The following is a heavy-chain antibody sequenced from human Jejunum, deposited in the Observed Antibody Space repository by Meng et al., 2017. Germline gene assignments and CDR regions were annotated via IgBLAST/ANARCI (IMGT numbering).Heavy chain of an antibody. J-gene: IGHJ4*02. CDR2: ISDSGANI. V-gene: IGHV3-48*03. D-gene: IGHD6-19*01. CDR3: ARDRGSGWSEEESGFAY. Sequence: GGSLRLSCTASGFTFSSYEMNWVRQAPGKGLEWISYISDSGANIDYSDSVKGRFTISRDDAKDSLYLQMNSLRAEDTGVYYCARDRGSGWSEEESGFAYWGQGTLVTVSS. CDR1: GFTFSSYE.